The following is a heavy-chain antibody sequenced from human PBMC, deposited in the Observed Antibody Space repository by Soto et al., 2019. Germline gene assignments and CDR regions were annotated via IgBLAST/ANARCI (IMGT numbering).Heavy chain of an antibody. CDR2: INPNSGGT. J-gene: IGHJ4*02. V-gene: IGHV1-2*04. CDR1: GYTFTGYY. CDR3: AVGIAARYYFDY. Sequence: ASVKVSCKASGYTFTGYYMHGLRQAPGQGLEWMGWINPNSGGTNYAQKFQGWVTMTRDTSISTAYMELSRLRSDDTAVYYCAVGIAARYYFDYWGQGTRVTVS. D-gene: IGHD6-6*01.